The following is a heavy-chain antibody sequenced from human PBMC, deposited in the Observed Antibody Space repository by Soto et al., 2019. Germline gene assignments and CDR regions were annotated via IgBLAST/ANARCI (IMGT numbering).Heavy chain of an antibody. J-gene: IGHJ5*02. D-gene: IGHD3-22*01. CDR3: ARGYYDSSGYYAPIRWFDP. CDR1: GGSISSYY. Sequence: SETLSLTCTVSGGSISSYYWSWIRQPPGKGLEWIGYIYYSGSTNYNPSLKSRVTISVDTSKNQFSLKLSSVTAADTAVYYCARGYYDSSGYYAPIRWFDPWGQGTLVTVPQ. V-gene: IGHV4-59*01. CDR2: IYYSGST.